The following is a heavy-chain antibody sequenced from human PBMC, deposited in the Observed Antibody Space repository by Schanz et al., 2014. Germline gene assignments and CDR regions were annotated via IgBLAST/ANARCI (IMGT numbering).Heavy chain of an antibody. CDR1: GFTFSSYG. Sequence: QVQLVESGGGVVQPGRSLRLSCAASGFTFSSYGMHWVRQAPGKGLEWVAAMSYDGSIKYYADSVKGRFTISRDNSENTLYLQMNSLSADDTAVFYCAKGMGYCSGGTCYDYYYYGLDVWGQGTTVTVSS. V-gene: IGHV3-33*06. J-gene: IGHJ6*02. CDR2: MSYDGSIK. CDR3: AKGMGYCSGGTCYDYYYYGLDV. D-gene: IGHD2-15*01.